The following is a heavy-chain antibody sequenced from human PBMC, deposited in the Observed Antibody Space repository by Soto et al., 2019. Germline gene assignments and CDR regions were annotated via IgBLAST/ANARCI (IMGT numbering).Heavy chain of an antibody. D-gene: IGHD2-2*02. V-gene: IGHV4-39*01. CDR2: IYYSGST. Sequence: KPSETLSLTYTVSGGSISRSTYYWGWIRQPPGKGLEWIGSIYYSGSTYYRPSLKSRVTISVDTSKNQFSLKLSSVTAADTAVYYCARQVPAAIRLGWFDPWGQGTLVTVSS. CDR1: GGSISRSTYY. CDR3: ARQVPAAIRLGWFDP. J-gene: IGHJ5*02.